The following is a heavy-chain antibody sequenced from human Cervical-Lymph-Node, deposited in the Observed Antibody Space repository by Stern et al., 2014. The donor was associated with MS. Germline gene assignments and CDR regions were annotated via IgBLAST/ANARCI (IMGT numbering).Heavy chain of an antibody. V-gene: IGHV3-48*02. Sequence: EVQLVESGGGLVQPGGSLRLSCVASGFSLSNYAMNWVRQAPGKGLEWVSSISSSSSIIYYGDSVKGRFTIPRDNAKNSLYLQMDSLRDEDTAVYYCARSLSLQGIWGQGTLVTVSS. CDR1: GFSLSNYA. CDR2: ISSSSSII. J-gene: IGHJ4*02. CDR3: ARSLSLQGI. D-gene: IGHD2-21*01.